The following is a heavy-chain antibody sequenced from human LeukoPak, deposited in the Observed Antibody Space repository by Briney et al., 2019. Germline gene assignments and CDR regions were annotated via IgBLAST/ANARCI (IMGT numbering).Heavy chain of an antibody. CDR1: GGSISSYY. D-gene: IGHD3-22*01. CDR2: IYYSGST. V-gene: IGHV4-59*08. Sequence: SQTLSLTCTVSGGSISSYYWSWIRQPPGKGLEWIGYIYYSGSTNYNPSLKSRVTISVDTSKNQFSLKLSSVTAADTAVYYCARWAELTYYYDSSGYPGFDYWGQGTLVTVSS. CDR3: ARWAELTYYYDSSGYPGFDY. J-gene: IGHJ4*02.